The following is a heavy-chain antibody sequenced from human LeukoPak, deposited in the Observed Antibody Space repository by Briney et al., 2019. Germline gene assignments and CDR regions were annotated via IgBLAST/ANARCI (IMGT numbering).Heavy chain of an antibody. J-gene: IGHJ6*02. CDR2: ISSSSSYI. CDR1: GFTFSSYS. D-gene: IGHD3-16*01. CDR3: ARDQSGRGTLYYYYGMDV. Sequence: PGGSLRLSCAASGFTFSSYSMNWVRQAPGKGLEWVSSISSSSSYIYYADSVKGRFTISRDNAKNSLYLQMNSLRAEDTAVYYCARDQSGRGTLYYYYGMDVWGQGTTVTVSS. V-gene: IGHV3-21*01.